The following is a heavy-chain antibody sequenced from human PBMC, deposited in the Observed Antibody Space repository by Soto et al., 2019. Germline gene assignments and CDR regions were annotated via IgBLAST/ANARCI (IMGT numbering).Heavy chain of an antibody. CDR2: ISYDGSNK. CDR1: GFTFSSYG. J-gene: IGHJ4*02. V-gene: IGHV3-30*18. Sequence: PGGSLRLSCAASGFTFSSYGMHWVRQAPGKGLEWVAVISYDGSNKYYADSVKGRFTISRDNSKNTLYLQMNSLRAEDTAVYYCAKVAEDTAMANDYWGQGTLVTVSS. D-gene: IGHD5-18*01. CDR3: AKVAEDTAMANDY.